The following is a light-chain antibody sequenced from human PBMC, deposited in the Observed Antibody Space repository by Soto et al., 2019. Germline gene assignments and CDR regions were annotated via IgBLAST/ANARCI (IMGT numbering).Light chain of an antibody. CDR3: SSYTSSSTLE. J-gene: IGLJ2*01. V-gene: IGLV2-14*01. CDR2: DVS. CDR1: SSDVGGYNY. Sequence: QSVLTQPASVSGSPGQSITISCTGTSSDVGGYNYASWYQQHPGKAPKLMIYDVSNRPSGVSNRFSGSKSGNTASLTISGLQAEDEADYYCSSYTSSSTLEFGGGTKLTVL.